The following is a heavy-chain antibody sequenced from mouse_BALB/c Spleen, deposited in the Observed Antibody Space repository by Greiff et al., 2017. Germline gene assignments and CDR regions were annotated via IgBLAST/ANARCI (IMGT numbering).Heavy chain of an antibody. CDR1: GYSITSGYY. V-gene: IGHV3-6*02. Sequence: EVQLQESGPGLVKPSQSLSLTCSVTGYSITSGYYWNWIRQFPGNKLEWMGYISYDGSNNYNPSLKNRISITRDTSKNQFFLKLNSVTTEDTATYYCARANYDYDEGFAYWGQGTLVTVSA. D-gene: IGHD2-4*01. CDR3: ARANYDYDEGFAY. J-gene: IGHJ3*01. CDR2: ISYDGSN.